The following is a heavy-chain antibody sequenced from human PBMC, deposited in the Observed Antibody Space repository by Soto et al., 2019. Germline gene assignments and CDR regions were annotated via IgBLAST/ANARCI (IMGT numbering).Heavy chain of an antibody. CDR3: AREGSMVRH. Sequence: QVQLQESGPGLVKPSETLSLTCTVSGGSVSSGSYYWSWIRQPPGKGLEWIGYIYYSGSTNYNPSLXXRXTXXVDTSKNQFSLKLSSVTAADTAVYYCAREGSMVRHWGQGTLVTVSS. CDR2: IYYSGST. J-gene: IGHJ4*02. D-gene: IGHD5-18*01. V-gene: IGHV4-61*01. CDR1: GGSVSSGSYY.